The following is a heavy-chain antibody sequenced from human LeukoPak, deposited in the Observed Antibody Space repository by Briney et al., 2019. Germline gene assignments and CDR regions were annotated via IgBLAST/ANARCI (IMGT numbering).Heavy chain of an antibody. CDR3: ARPGGTPRKEYGMDV. CDR1: GYTFTGYY. CDR2: INPNSGGT. J-gene: IGHJ6*02. V-gene: IGHV1-2*04. D-gene: IGHD1-26*01. Sequence: ASVKVSCKASGYTFTGYYMHWVRQAPGQGLEWMGWINPNSGGTNYAQKFQGWVTMTRDTSISTAYMELSRLRSDDTAVYYCARPGGTPRKEYGMDVWGQGTTVTVSS.